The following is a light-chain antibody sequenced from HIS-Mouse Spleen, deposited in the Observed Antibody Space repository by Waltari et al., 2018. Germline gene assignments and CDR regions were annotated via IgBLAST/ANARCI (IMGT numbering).Light chain of an antibody. J-gene: IGLJ2*01. V-gene: IGLV3-10*01. CDR1: ALPKKY. CDR3: YSTDSSGNHRV. CDR2: EDS. Sequence: SYELTQPPSVSVSPGQTARITCSGDALPKKYAYWYQQMSGQAPVLVIYEDSKRPSGMPERVSGSSSGTMATLTISGAQVGDEADYYCYSTDSSGNHRVFGGGTKLTVL.